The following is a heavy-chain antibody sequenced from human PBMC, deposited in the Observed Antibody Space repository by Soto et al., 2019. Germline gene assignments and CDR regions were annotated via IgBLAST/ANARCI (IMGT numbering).Heavy chain of an antibody. CDR2: IDWNDAT. J-gene: IGHJ4*02. V-gene: IGHV2-70*04. CDR3: ARMGSVDDY. D-gene: IGHD3-10*01. Sequence: SGPTLVNPTQTLTLTCTFSGFSLSTSGMRVNWIRQPPGKALEWLARIDWNDATLYNTSLRPRLTISKDTSENQVVLKMTNMDRVDTATYYCARMGSVDDYWGQGALVTVSS. CDR1: GFSLSTSGMR.